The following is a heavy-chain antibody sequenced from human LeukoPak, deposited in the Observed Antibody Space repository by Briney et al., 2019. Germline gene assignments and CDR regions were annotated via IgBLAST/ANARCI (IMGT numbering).Heavy chain of an antibody. CDR1: GFTFSSYW. J-gene: IGHJ5*01. D-gene: IGHD3-10*01. CDR3: AKAATYFYGSVTYDWFES. Sequence: TGGSLRLSCEASGFTFSSYWMHWVRQIPGKGLMWVSRIESNGLTLYADSVRDRFTISRDNGKNTIYLQMNSLRVDDTAIYYCAKAATYFYGSVTYDWFESWGQGTLVTVSS. CDR2: IESNGLT. V-gene: IGHV3-74*01.